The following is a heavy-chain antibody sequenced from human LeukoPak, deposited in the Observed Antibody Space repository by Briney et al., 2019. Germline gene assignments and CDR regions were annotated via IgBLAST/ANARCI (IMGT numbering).Heavy chain of an antibody. CDR3: ASLSDYGDQLDY. V-gene: IGHV4-39*01. J-gene: IGHJ4*02. CDR2: IYYSGST. Sequence: SETLSLTCTVSGGSISSSSYYWGWIRQPPGKGLEWIGSIYYSGSTYYNPSLKSRVTISVDTSKNQFSLKLSSVTAADTAVYYCASLSDYGDQLDYWGQGTLVAVSS. CDR1: GGSISSSSYY. D-gene: IGHD4-17*01.